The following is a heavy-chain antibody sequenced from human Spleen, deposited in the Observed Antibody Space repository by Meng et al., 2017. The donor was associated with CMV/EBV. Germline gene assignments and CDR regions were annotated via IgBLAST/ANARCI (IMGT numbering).Heavy chain of an antibody. V-gene: IGHV4-59*12. Sequence: GSLRLSCSVSGDSMSGYFWNWIRQSPGKGLEYIGHVFYSGTTNYSPSLKSRVTISVDTSKNQFSLKLSSVTAADTAVYYCAREWRYGGYYGMDVWGQGTTVTVSS. CDR3: AREWRYGGYYGMDV. D-gene: IGHD4-23*01. CDR1: GDSMSGYF. CDR2: VFYSGTT. J-gene: IGHJ6*02.